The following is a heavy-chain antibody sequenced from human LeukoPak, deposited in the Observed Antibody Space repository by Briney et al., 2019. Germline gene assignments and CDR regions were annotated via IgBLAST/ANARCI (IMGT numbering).Heavy chain of an antibody. Sequence: GGSLRLSCAASGFTFSDYYMSWIRQAPGKGLEGVSYISSSGSTIYYADSVKGRFTTSRDNAKNSLYLQMNSLRAEDTAVYYCARDRDVDTAMVLFDPWGQGTLVTVSS. V-gene: IGHV3-11*01. CDR2: ISSSGSTI. CDR1: GFTFSDYY. D-gene: IGHD5-18*01. J-gene: IGHJ5*02. CDR3: ARDRDVDTAMVLFDP.